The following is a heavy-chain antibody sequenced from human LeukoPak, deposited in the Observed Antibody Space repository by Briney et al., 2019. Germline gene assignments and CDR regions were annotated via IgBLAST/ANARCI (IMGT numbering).Heavy chain of an antibody. CDR2: INGDGSST. J-gene: IGHJ4*02. CDR3: VREGLYCSNGVCFRAAFDY. D-gene: IGHD2-8*01. Sequence: GGSLRLSCAASGFTFSSYSMNWVRQAPGKGLVWVSRINGDGSSTSYADFVKGRLTISRDNAKDTIFLQMNNLRAEETAVYFCVREGLYCSNGVCFRAAFDYWGQGALVTVSS. CDR1: GFTFSSYS. V-gene: IGHV3-74*01.